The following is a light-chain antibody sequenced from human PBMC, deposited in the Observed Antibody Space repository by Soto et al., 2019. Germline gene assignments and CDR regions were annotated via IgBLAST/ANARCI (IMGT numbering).Light chain of an antibody. Sequence: EIVLTQSPGTQSLSPGERATLSCRASQSLGGNLAWYQQKPGQGPRLLIFRASSRATGVPARFSASGSGTDFTLTISRLEPEDFAVYFCHQYENWPKTFGQGTKVDIK. CDR2: RAS. CDR1: QSLGGN. CDR3: HQYENWPKT. V-gene: IGKV3-20*01. J-gene: IGKJ1*01.